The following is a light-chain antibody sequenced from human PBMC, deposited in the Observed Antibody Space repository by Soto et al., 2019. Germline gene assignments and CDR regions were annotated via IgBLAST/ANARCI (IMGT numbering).Light chain of an antibody. V-gene: IGKV1-5*01. J-gene: IGKJ4*01. Sequence: DIQVTQSPSTLSASVGDRVIIACRASQTADKWVAWYQQKPGKAPNVLIYDASRLESGVPSRFSGSGSGTEFTLTISSLQPDDFATYYCHQYNSYHTFGGGTKVDIK. CDR1: QTADKW. CDR2: DAS. CDR3: HQYNSYHT.